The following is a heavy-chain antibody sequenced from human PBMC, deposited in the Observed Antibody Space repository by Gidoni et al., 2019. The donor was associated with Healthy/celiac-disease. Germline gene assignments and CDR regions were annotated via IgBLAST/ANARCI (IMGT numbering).Heavy chain of an antibody. V-gene: IGHV3-20*04. Sequence: EVQLVESGGGVVRPGGSLRLSCAASGFTCVDDGMSWVRQAPGKGLEWVSGINWNGGSTGYADCVKGRFTSSRDNAKNSLYLQMNSLRAEDTALYYCARATWVVVPAAMRYYYYGMDVWGQGTTVTVSS. CDR3: ARATWVVVPAAMRYYYYGMDV. J-gene: IGHJ6*02. CDR2: INWNGGST. D-gene: IGHD2-2*01. CDR1: GFTCVDDG.